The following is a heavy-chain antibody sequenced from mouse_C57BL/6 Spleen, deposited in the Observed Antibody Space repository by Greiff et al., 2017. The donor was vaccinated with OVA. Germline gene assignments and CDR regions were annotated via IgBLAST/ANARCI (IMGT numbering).Heavy chain of an antibody. CDR2: ISYDGSN. Sequence: ESGPGLVKPSQSLSLTCSVTGYSITSGYYWNWIRQFPGNKLEWMGYISYDGSNNYNPSLKNRISITRDTSKNQFFLKLNSVTTEDTATYYCARDGSGYVDWFAYWGQGTLVTVSA. D-gene: IGHD3-2*02. V-gene: IGHV3-6*01. CDR1: GYSITSGYY. CDR3: ARDGSGYVDWFAY. J-gene: IGHJ3*01.